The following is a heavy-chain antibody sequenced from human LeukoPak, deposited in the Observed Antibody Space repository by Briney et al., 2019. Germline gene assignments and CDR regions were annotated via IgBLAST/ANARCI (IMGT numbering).Heavy chain of an antibody. V-gene: IGHV3-43*02. CDR2: ISEDGGDT. CDR3: AKDKTRGPGDY. Sequence: QPGGALILSCAAAGFTFDDYAMHWGREPRGKGVECVSLISEDGGDTWYADSVKGRFTISRDNRKNSLYLQMNSLRAEDTAFYYCAKDKTRGPGDYWGPGTLVTVSS. D-gene: IGHD1-14*01. J-gene: IGHJ4*02. CDR1: GFTFDDYA.